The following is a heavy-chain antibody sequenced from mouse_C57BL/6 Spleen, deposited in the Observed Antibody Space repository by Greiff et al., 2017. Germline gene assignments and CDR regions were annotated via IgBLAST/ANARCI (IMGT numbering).Heavy chain of an antibody. D-gene: IGHD1-1*01. CDR2: INPYNGGT. J-gene: IGHJ4*01. V-gene: IGHV1-19*01. Sequence: EVQLQQSGPVLVKPGASVKMSCKASGFTFTDYYMNWVKQSHGKSLEWIGVINPYNGGTSYNQKFKGKATLTVDKSSSTAYMELNSLTSEDSAVYYGAREATVVDQYYAMDYWGQGTSVTASS. CDR3: AREATVVDQYYAMDY. CDR1: GFTFTDYY.